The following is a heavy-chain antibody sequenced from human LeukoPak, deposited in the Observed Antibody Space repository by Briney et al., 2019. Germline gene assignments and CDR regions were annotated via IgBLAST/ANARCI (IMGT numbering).Heavy chain of an antibody. CDR1: GFTFSSYE. V-gene: IGHV3-48*03. J-gene: IGHJ3*02. D-gene: IGHD3-22*01. Sequence: GGSLRLSCAAPGFTFSSYEMNWVRQAPGKGLEWGSYISSSGSTKYYADSVKGRFTISRDNAKNSLYLQMNSLRAEDTAVYYCARDRDPGYYDSSGYRRVNAFDIWGQGTMITVSS. CDR2: ISSSGSTK. CDR3: ARDRDPGYYDSSGYRRVNAFDI.